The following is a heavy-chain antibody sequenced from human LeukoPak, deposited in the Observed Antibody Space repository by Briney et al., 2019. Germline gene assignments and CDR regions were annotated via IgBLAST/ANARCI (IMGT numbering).Heavy chain of an antibody. V-gene: IGHV4-59*01. CDR3: ARFYQAYYDFWSGYLD. J-gene: IGHJ4*02. CDR2: IYYSGST. Sequence: ASETLSLTCTVSGGSISSYYWSWIRQPAGKGLEWIGYIYYSGSTNYNPSLKSRVTISVDTSKNQFSLKLSSVTAADTAVYYCARFYQAYYDFWSGYLDWGQGTLVTVSS. D-gene: IGHD3-3*01. CDR1: GGSISSYY.